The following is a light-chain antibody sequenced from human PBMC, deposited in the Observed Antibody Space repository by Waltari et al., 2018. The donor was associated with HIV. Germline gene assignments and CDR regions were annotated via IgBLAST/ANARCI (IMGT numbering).Light chain of an antibody. Sequence: NFMLTQPHPVSESPGKTVTISCTRTRGSIATNYVQWYQQRPGSSPTTVIYEDNQRPAGVPGRFSGSIDSSASSAALTISGLKTEDEADYYCQSYDSSNQGVFGGGTKLTVL. CDR2: EDN. J-gene: IGLJ3*02. CDR3: QSYDSSNQGV. V-gene: IGLV6-57*01. CDR1: RGSIATNY.